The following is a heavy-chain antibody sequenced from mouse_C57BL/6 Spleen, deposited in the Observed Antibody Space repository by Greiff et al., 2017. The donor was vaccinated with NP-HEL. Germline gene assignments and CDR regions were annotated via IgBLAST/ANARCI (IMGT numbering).Heavy chain of an antibody. Sequence: EVQLQQSGAELVRPGASVKLSCTASGFNIKDDYMHWVKQRPEQGLEWIGWIDPENGDTEYASKFQGKATITADTSSNTAYLQLSSLTSEDTAVYYCTTKAPYGNYYFDYWGQGTTLTVSS. D-gene: IGHD2-10*02. CDR3: TTKAPYGNYYFDY. V-gene: IGHV14-4*01. CDR1: GFNIKDDY. CDR2: IDPENGDT. J-gene: IGHJ2*01.